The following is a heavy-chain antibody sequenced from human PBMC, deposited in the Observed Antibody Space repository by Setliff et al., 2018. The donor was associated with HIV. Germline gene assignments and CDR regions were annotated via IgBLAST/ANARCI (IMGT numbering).Heavy chain of an antibody. Sequence: SETLSLTCTVSGDSISNYYWSWVRQPQGKGLEWIGYIYTSGSANYSPSLTSRVTISIDTSRNQFSLTVSSVTAADTAVYYCAREIPYSYGGRGHPLWGQGTLVTVSS. CDR3: AREIPYSYGGRGHPL. D-gene: IGHD3-22*01. J-gene: IGHJ4*02. CDR1: GDSISNYY. CDR2: IYTSGSA. V-gene: IGHV4-4*09.